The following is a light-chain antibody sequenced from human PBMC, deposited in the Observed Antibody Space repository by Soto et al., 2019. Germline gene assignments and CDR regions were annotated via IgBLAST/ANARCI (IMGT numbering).Light chain of an antibody. J-gene: IGKJ2*01. V-gene: IGKV1-39*01. CDR1: QSISSY. CDR2: AAS. CDR3: QHSYFPPHT. Sequence: DIQMTQSPSSLSASVGDRVTITCRASQSISSYLNWYQQKPGRAPKLLIYAASALQSGVPSRFSGSGSGTDFTLTITSLQPEDFANYFCQHSYFPPHTFGQGTKLEIK.